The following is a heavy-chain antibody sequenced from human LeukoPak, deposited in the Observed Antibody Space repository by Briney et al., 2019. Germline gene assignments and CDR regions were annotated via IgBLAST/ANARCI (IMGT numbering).Heavy chain of an antibody. CDR1: GGSFSGYY. CDR2: INHSGST. J-gene: IGHJ6*03. V-gene: IGHV4-34*01. CDR3: ARGVFSEYYYYMDV. Sequence: SETLSLTCAVYGGSFSGYYWSWIRQPPGKGLEWIGEINHSGSTNYNPSLKSRVHISVDTSKNQFSLKLSSVTAADTAVYYCARGVFSEYYYYMDVWGKGTTVTVSS. D-gene: IGHD1-14*01.